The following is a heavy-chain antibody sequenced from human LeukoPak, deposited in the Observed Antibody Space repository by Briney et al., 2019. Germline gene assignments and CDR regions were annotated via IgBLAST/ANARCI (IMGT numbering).Heavy chain of an antibody. CDR3: ARGEEKAYYYGSSGYLGDY. V-gene: IGHV1-2*02. CDR1: GYTFTAYY. J-gene: IGHJ4*02. Sequence: ASVKVSCKASGYTFTAYYMHWVRQAPGQGLEWMGWINPNSGGTNYAQKFQDRVTMTRDTSISTAYMELSRLRSDDTAVYYCARGEEKAYYYGSSGYLGDYWGQGTLVTVSS. CDR2: INPNSGGT. D-gene: IGHD3-22*01.